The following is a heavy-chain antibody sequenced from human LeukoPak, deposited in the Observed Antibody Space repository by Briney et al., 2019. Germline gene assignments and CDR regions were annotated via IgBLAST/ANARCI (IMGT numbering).Heavy chain of an antibody. V-gene: IGHV3-21*01. CDR1: GFTFSSYS. CDR2: ISSSSSYI. CDR3: ARSGGTSTDYYYYYGMDV. Sequence: GGSLRLSCAASGFTFSSYSMNWVRQAPGKGLEWVSSISSSSSYIYYADSMKGRFTISRDNAKNSLYLQMNSLRAGDTAVYYCARSGGTSTDYYYYYGMDVWGKGTTVTVSS. D-gene: IGHD3-16*01. J-gene: IGHJ6*04.